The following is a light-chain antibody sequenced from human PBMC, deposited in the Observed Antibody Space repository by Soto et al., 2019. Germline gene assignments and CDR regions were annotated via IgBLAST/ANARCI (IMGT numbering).Light chain of an antibody. Sequence: EIVLTQSPATLSVSPGEIATLSCRASQSVSSDLAWYQQKPGQSPRLLIYSVSTRATGIPVRLSSSGFGTEFNLIISSLQSEDYALYCCLQYDNWPRTFGQGTRVEIK. CDR3: LQYDNWPRT. J-gene: IGKJ1*01. CDR1: QSVSSD. CDR2: SVS. V-gene: IGKV3-15*01.